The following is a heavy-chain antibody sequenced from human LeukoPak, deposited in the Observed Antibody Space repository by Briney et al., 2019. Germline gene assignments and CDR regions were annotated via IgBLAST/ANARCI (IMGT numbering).Heavy chain of an antibody. V-gene: IGHV3-33*01. CDR1: GFTFSSYG. Sequence: PGRSLRLSCVASGFTFSSYGMHWVRQAPGKGLEWVAVIWYDGSNKYYADSVKGRFTISRDNSKNTLYLQMKNLRAEDTAVYYCARDIEDASGREGEPDAFDIWGQGTMVIVSS. J-gene: IGHJ3*02. CDR2: IWYDGSNK. D-gene: IGHD3-10*01. CDR3: ARDIEDASGREGEPDAFDI.